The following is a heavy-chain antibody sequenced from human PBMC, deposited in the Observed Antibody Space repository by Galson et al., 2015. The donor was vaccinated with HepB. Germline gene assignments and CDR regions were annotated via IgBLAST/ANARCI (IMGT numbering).Heavy chain of an antibody. D-gene: IGHD2-15*01. Sequence: SLRLSCAASGFTFSDYYMSWIRQAPGKGLEWVSYISSSSSYTNYADSVKGRFTISRDNAKNSLYLQMNSLRAEDTAVYYCARDGRYCSGGSCFVYYYYGMDVWGQGTTVTVSS. CDR3: ARDGRYCSGGSCFVYYYYGMDV. V-gene: IGHV3-11*06. CDR1: GFTFSDYY. J-gene: IGHJ6*02. CDR2: ISSSSSYT.